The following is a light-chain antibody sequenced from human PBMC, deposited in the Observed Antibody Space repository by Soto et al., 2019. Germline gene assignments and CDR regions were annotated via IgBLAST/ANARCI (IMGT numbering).Light chain of an antibody. Sequence: EIVLTQSPGTLSLSPGERATLSCRTSQSIRSSYLAWYQQKPGQAPRLLIYGPSNRATGIPGRCGGGGAGTDFTLTIRREEEEDVAVYFCQHYSTSPFKFGQGTRLEIK. J-gene: IGKJ5*01. CDR3: QHYSTSPFK. V-gene: IGKV3-20*01. CDR2: GPS. CDR1: QSIRSSY.